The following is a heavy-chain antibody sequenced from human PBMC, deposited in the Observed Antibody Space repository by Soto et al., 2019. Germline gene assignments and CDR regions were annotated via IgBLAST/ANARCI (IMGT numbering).Heavy chain of an antibody. D-gene: IGHD3-10*01. CDR2: ISSSSSYI. CDR1: GFTFSSYS. Sequence: GGSLRLSCAASGFTFSSYSMNWVRQAPGKGLEWVSSISSSSSYIYSADSVKGRFTISRDNAKNSLYLQMNSLRAEDTAVYYCARGDYRNFDYWGQGTLVTVSS. CDR3: ARGDYRNFDY. V-gene: IGHV3-21*01. J-gene: IGHJ4*02.